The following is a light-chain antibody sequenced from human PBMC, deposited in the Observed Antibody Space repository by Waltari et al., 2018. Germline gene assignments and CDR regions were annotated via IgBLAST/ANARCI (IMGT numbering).Light chain of an antibody. Sequence: DIQMTQSPSSLSASVGDKVTITCQASQGIGNNLNWYQQKPGKAPKLLIYRASSLQSGIPSRFSGSGSGTDFTLTISSLQPEDFATYYCQQGYSYPLTFGGGTKVEIK. V-gene: IGKV1-16*01. CDR2: RAS. J-gene: IGKJ4*01. CDR3: QQGYSYPLT. CDR1: QGIGNN.